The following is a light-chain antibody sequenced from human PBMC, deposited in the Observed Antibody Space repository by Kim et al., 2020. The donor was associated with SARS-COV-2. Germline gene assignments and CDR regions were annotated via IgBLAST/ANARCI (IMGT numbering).Light chain of an antibody. J-gene: IGKJ4*01. CDR2: GAS. Sequence: VSAGETATLSCRASQSVDNFLAWYQQRPGQAPRLLIYGASTRATDIPARFSASGSGTEFTLTISSLQSEDFAVYSCQQHKNWPLTFGGGTKVDIK. V-gene: IGKV3-15*01. CDR3: QQHKNWPLT. CDR1: QSVDNF.